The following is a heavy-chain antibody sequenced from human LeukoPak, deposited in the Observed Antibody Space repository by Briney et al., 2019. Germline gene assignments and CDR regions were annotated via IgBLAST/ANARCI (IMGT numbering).Heavy chain of an antibody. Sequence: GRSLRLSCAASGFTFNSYTMHWVRQAPGKGLEWVAVISYDATNKYYADSVKGRFTISRDNSKNTLYLQMNSLRAEGTAVYYCARTHYYYYYMDVWGKGTTVTVSS. CDR2: ISYDATNK. V-gene: IGHV3-30*04. CDR1: GFTFNSYT. CDR3: ARTHYYYYYMDV. J-gene: IGHJ6*03.